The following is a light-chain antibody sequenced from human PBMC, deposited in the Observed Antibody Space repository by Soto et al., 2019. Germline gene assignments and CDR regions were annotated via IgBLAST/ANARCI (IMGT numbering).Light chain of an antibody. CDR1: NSDVGGYNY. Sequence: QSVLTQPRSVSGSPGQSVTISCTGTNSDVGGYNYVSWYQQYLGKAPKLMIYDVSKRPSGVPDRFSGSKSGNTASLTISGLQAEDEADYYCCSYAGSYTWVFGGGTKLTVL. CDR2: DVS. V-gene: IGLV2-11*01. CDR3: CSYAGSYTWV. J-gene: IGLJ3*02.